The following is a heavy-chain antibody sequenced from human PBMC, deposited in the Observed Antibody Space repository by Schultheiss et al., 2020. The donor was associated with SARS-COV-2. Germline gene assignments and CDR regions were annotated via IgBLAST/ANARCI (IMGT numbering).Heavy chain of an antibody. Sequence: SETLSLTCVISGDSVSSNNAAWNWIRQSPSRGLEWLGRTYYRSKWYNDYAVSVKSRITINPDTSKNQFSLQLRSVSPEDTAVYYCAREAKSTFDSWGQGSLVTVSS. CDR1: GDSVSSNNAA. J-gene: IGHJ4*02. CDR3: AREAKSTFDS. CDR2: TYYRSKWYN. V-gene: IGHV6-1*01.